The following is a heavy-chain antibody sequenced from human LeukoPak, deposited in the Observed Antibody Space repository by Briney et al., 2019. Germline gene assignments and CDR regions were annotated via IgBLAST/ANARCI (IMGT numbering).Heavy chain of an antibody. D-gene: IGHD1-26*01. J-gene: IGHJ4*02. CDR2: IRGSGGST. CDR1: GFTFSSYA. V-gene: IGHV3-23*01. CDR3: TRGELPSLFDY. Sequence: GGSLRLSCAASGFTFSSYAMSWVRQAPGKGLEWVSAIRGSGGSTYYADSVKGRFTISRDNSKNTLYLQMNSLRAEDTAVYYCTRGELPSLFDYWGQGTLVTVSS.